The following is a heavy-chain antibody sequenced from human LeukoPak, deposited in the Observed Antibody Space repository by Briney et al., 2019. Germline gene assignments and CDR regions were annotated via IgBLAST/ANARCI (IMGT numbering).Heavy chain of an antibody. J-gene: IGHJ4*02. D-gene: IGHD3-10*01. CDR1: GGSISSYY. CDR3: ARDIYYGSGSYVDY. CDR2: IYYSGST. V-gene: IGHV4-59*01. Sequence: SETLSLTCTVSGGSISSYYWSWIRQPPGKGLEWIGYIYYSGSTNYNPSLKSRVTISVDTSKNQFSLKLSSVTAADTAVYYCARDIYYGSGSYVDYWGQGTLVTVSS.